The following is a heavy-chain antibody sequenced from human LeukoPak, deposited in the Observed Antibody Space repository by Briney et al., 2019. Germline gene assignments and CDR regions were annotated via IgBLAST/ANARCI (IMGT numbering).Heavy chain of an antibody. CDR1: GYTFTGYY. J-gene: IGHJ4*02. Sequence: ASVKVSRKASGYTFTGYYMHWVRQAPGQGLEWMGLINPNSGDTNYAHKFQGRVTMTRDTTTAYMDLSRLRSDDTAVYYCARSTPPSGSFDYGAQGTLVTVSS. CDR2: INPNSGDT. D-gene: IGHD5-12*01. CDR3: ARSTPPSGSFDY. V-gene: IGHV1-2*02.